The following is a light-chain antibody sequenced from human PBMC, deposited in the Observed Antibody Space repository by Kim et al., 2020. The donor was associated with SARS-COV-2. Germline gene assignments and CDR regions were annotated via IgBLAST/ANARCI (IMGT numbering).Light chain of an antibody. CDR3: QQFNSYPLT. Sequence: AIQLTQSPSSLSASVGDRVTLTCRASQGISSALAWYQQKPGKAPNLLISDASRLESGVSSRFSGSGSGTDFTLTISSLQPEDFATYYCQQFNSYPLTFGGGTKVDIK. V-gene: IGKV1-13*02. CDR1: QGISSA. J-gene: IGKJ4*01. CDR2: DAS.